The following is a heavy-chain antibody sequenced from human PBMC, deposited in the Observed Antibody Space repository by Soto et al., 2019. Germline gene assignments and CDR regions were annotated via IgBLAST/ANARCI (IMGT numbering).Heavy chain of an antibody. CDR3: ARRVMITFGGVIVQNWFDP. CDR2: INSDGSST. D-gene: IGHD3-16*02. J-gene: IGHJ5*02. V-gene: IGHV3-74*01. CDR1: GFTFSSYW. Sequence: GGSLRLSCAASGFTFSSYWMHWVRQAPGKGLVWVSRINSDGSSTSYADSVKGRFTISRDNAKNTLYLQMNSLRAEDTAVYYCARRVMITFGGVIVQNWFDPWGQGTLVTSPQ.